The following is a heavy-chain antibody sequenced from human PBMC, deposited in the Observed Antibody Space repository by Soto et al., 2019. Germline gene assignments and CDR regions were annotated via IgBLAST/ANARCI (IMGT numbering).Heavy chain of an antibody. J-gene: IGHJ6*03. D-gene: IGHD3-3*01. V-gene: IGHV1-3*01. CDR1: GYTFTSYA. CDR3: ARGGGGGFLEWPKRQRDDYYYYMDV. Sequence: ASVKVSCKASGYTFTSYAMHWVRQAPGQRLEWMGWINAGNGNTKYSQKFQGRVTITRDTSASTAYMELSSLRSEDTAVYYCARGGGGGFLEWPKRQRDDYYYYMDVWGKGTTVTVSS. CDR2: INAGNGNT.